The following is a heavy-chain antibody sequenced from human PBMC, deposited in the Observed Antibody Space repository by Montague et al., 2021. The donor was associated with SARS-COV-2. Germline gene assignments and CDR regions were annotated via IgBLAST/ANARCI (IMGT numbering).Heavy chain of an antibody. CDR2: INHSGST. D-gene: IGHD3-9*01. V-gene: IGHV4-34*01. CDR3: ARGPHYDILTSYYKDGMDV. J-gene: IGHJ6*02. Sequence: SETLSLTCAVYGRSFSGYYWSWIRQPPVKGLEWIGEINHSGSTNYNPSLKSRVTISVDTSKNQFSPKLSSVTAADTAVYYRARGPHYDILTSYYKDGMDVWGQGTTVTVSS. CDR1: GRSFSGYY.